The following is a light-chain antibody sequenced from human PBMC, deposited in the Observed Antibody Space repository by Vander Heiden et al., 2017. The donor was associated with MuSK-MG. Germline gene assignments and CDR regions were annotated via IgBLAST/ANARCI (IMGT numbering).Light chain of an antibody. CDR2: AAS. V-gene: IGKV1-9*01. J-gene: IGKJ1*01. CDR3: QQVNSSPRT. CDR1: QGISSN. Sequence: DIHLIQSASFLSASVGDRVTSSGSASQGISSNLAWYHQKPGKAPKLIIYAASTVQSGVPSRFSGSGSGTEFTLTISSQQHEDFATYYWQQVNSSPRTFGQGTKVEIK.